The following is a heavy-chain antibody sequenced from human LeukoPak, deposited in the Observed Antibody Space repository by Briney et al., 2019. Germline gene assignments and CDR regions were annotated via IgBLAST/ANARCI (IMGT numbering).Heavy chain of an antibody. J-gene: IGHJ4*02. D-gene: IGHD4-17*01. CDR3: VTNGYYSIDH. Sequence: PSETLSLTCAVSGGSISSGGYSWSWIRQPPGKGLELIGYIYHSGSTYYNPSLKSRVTISVDRSKNQFSLKLSSVTAADTAVYYCVTNGYYSIDHWGQGTLVTVSS. V-gene: IGHV4-30-2*01. CDR1: GGSISSGGYS. CDR2: IYHSGST.